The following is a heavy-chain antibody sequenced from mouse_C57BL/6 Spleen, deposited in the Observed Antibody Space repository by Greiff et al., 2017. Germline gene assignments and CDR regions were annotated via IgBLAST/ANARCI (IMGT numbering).Heavy chain of an antibody. Sequence: VQLQQSGAELVKPGASVKLSCKASGYTFTSYWMHWVKQRPGQGLEWIGMIHPNSGSTNYNEKFKSKATLTVDKSSSSAYMQLSSLTSEDSAVCYCASSSDDGYYPYYYAMDYWGQGTSVTVSS. V-gene: IGHV1-64*01. CDR1: GYTFTSYW. D-gene: IGHD2-3*01. CDR3: ASSSDDGYYPYYYAMDY. J-gene: IGHJ4*01. CDR2: IHPNSGST.